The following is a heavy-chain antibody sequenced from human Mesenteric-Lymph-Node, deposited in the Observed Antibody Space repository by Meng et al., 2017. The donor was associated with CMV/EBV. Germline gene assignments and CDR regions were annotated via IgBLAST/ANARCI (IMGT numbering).Heavy chain of an antibody. D-gene: IGHD1-26*01. CDR2: IYYSGST. Sequence: SETLSLTCTVSGGSISSSSYYWGWIRQPPGKGLEWIGSIYYSGSTYYNPSLKSRVTISVDTSKNQFSLKLSSVTAADTAVYYCARDVPVGYYFDYWGQGTLVTVSS. V-gene: IGHV4-39*07. J-gene: IGHJ4*02. CDR3: ARDVPVGYYFDY. CDR1: GGSISSSSYY.